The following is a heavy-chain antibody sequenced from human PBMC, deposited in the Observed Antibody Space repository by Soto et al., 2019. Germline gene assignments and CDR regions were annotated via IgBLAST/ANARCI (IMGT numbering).Heavy chain of an antibody. V-gene: IGHV4-59*08. CDR1: GGSISSYY. D-gene: IGHD2-21*01. Sequence: QVQLQESGPGLVKPSETLSLTCTVSGGSISSYYWRWIRQPPGKGLEWIGYIYYSGSTNYNPSLKSRVTIAVDTSNNQFSLQLRSVTAADTAVYYCARAYGSYFDYWGQGTLVTVSS. J-gene: IGHJ4*02. CDR3: ARAYGSYFDY. CDR2: IYYSGST.